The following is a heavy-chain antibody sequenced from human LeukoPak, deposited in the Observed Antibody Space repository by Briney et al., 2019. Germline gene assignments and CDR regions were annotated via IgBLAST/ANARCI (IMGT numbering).Heavy chain of an antibody. CDR1: GYSFTDYY. Sequence: PSVKVSCKTSGYSFTDYYIHWVRQAPGQGLEWMGWINTKSGRTSSAREFQGRVTMTRDPSITTVYMDMAWLTSDDTAIYFCARADFIDAGPYLIGPWGQGTLVTVSS. CDR2: INTKSGRT. CDR3: ARADFIDAGPYLIGP. V-gene: IGHV1-2*02. J-gene: IGHJ5*02. D-gene: IGHD3-3*01.